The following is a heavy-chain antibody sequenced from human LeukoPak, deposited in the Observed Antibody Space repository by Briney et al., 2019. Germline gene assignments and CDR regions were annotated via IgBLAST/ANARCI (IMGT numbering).Heavy chain of an antibody. J-gene: IGHJ3*02. CDR3: AKDSIERNGIFDAFDI. Sequence: GGSLRLSCVASGFTFSEYAMNWVRQAPGKGPEWVAHVSGGGDTTYYADSVKGHLTISRGNSRNTMYLQMNSLRAEDTALYYCAKDSIERNGIFDAFDIWGQGTMVTVAS. D-gene: IGHD2-8*01. V-gene: IGHV3-23*01. CDR1: GFTFSEYA. CDR2: VSGGGDTT.